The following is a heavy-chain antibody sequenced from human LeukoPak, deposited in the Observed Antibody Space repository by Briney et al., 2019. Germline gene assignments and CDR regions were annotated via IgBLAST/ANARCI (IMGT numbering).Heavy chain of an antibody. D-gene: IGHD6-13*01. Sequence: SGGSLRLSCAASGFTFSSYAMSWVRQAPGKGLEWVSAISGSGGSTYYADSVKGRFTISRDNSKNTMYLQMNSLRAEDTAVYYCAKDLEQQLPLYSAMDVWGQGTTVTVSS. J-gene: IGHJ6*02. V-gene: IGHV3-23*01. CDR3: AKDLEQQLPLYSAMDV. CDR1: GFTFSSYA. CDR2: ISGSGGST.